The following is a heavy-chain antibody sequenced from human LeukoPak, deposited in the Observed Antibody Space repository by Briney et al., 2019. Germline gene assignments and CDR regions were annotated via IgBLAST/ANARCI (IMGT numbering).Heavy chain of an antibody. CDR2: ISGSSSNT. CDR3: AKDDGDYAKGYYFDY. J-gene: IGHJ4*02. D-gene: IGHD4-17*01. CDR1: GGSISSYY. V-gene: IGHV3-23*01. Sequence: ETLSLTCTVSGGSISSYYWSWIRQPPGKGLEWVSAISGSSSNTYYADSVKGRFTISRDNSKNTLYLQMNSLRAEDTAVYYCAKDDGDYAKGYYFDYWGQGTLVTVSS.